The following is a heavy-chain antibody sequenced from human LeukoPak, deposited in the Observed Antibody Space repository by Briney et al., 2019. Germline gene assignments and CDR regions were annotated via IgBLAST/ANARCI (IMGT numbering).Heavy chain of an antibody. CDR1: GFTFSSYG. CDR2: IRCDGSNK. Sequence: GGSLRLSCAASGFTFSSYGMHWVRQAPGKGLEWVAFIRCDGSNKYYADSVKGRFTISRDNSKNTLYLQMNSLRAEDTAVYYCAKDPQFDPWGQGTLVTVSS. J-gene: IGHJ5*02. CDR3: AKDPQFDP. V-gene: IGHV3-30*02.